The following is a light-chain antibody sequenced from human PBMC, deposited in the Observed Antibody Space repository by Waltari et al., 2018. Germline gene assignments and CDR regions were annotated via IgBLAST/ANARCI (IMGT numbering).Light chain of an antibody. J-gene: IGLJ2*01. CDR2: RNN. Sequence: QSVLSQPPSASGPPGQRGTISCSGSNYNIGTNFVYWYHQLPGTAPKLHIYRNNQRPSGVPDRFSGSKSGTSASLASSGLRSEDEADYYCASWDGSLGGVIFGGGTKLTVL. V-gene: IGLV1-47*01. CDR3: ASWDGSLGGVI. CDR1: NYNIGTNF.